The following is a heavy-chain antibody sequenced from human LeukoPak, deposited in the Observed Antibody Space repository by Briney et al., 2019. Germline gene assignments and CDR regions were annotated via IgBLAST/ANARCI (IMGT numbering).Heavy chain of an antibody. J-gene: IGHJ4*02. CDR3: ALPGEYSSSSY. V-gene: IGHV3-23*01. CDR1: GFTFSSYA. CDR2: ISGSGGGT. D-gene: IGHD6-6*01. Sequence: PGGSLRLSCAASGFTFSSYAMSWVRQAPGKGLEWVSAISGSGGGTYYADSVKGRFTISRDNSKNTLYLQMNSLRAEDTAVYYCALPGEYSSSSYWGQGTLVTVSS.